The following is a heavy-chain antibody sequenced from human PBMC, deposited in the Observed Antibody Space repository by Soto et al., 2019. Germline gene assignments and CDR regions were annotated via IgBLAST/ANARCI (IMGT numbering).Heavy chain of an antibody. D-gene: IGHD3-9*01. V-gene: IGHV3-23*01. Sequence: GGSLRLSCAASGFTFSSYAMKWVRQAPGKGLEWVSLIGESGTPTYYADSVKGRFTISRDNAKNSLYLQMNSLRVEDTALYYCAKGGVEYDTKGYYYYYMDVWGKGTTVTVSS. CDR3: AKGGVEYDTKGYYYYYMDV. CDR1: GFTFSSYA. J-gene: IGHJ6*03. CDR2: IGESGTPT.